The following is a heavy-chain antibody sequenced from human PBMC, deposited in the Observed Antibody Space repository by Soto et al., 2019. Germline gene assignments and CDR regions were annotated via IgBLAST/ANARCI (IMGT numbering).Heavy chain of an antibody. Sequence: PGGSLRLSCAASGFTFSSYGMHWFRQAPGKGLEWVAVISYDGSSKYYADSVKGRFTISRDNSKNTLYLQMDSLRAEDTAIYYCAKDIFCSGGSCHIESVYWGQGTLVTVSS. CDR2: ISYDGSSK. V-gene: IGHV3-30*18. CDR3: AKDIFCSGGSCHIESVY. D-gene: IGHD2-15*01. CDR1: GFTFSSYG. J-gene: IGHJ4*02.